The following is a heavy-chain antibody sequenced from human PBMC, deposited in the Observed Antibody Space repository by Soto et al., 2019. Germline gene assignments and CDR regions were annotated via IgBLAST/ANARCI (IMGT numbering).Heavy chain of an antibody. Sequence: QVQLVQSGAEVKKPGSSIKVSCKISGDSFSSYAVAWVRQAPGQGLEWMGGIIPKFERTNYARKFQGRPTITASDTQNTVYMELTSLTSEDTGVYYCATLPYWGQGTLVTVSS. CDR1: GDSFSSYA. CDR3: ATLPY. CDR2: IIPKFERT. V-gene: IGHV1-69*12. J-gene: IGHJ4*02.